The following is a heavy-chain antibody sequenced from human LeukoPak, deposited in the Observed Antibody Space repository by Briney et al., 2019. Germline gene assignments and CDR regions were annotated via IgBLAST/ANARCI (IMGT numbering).Heavy chain of an antibody. CDR1: GFTFSSYS. V-gene: IGHV3-21*01. Sequence: GGSLRLSCAASGFTFSSYSMNWVRQAPGKGLEWVSSICSSSSYIYYADSVKGRFTISRDNAKNSLHLQMSSLRAEDTAVYYCAASTKHPAMVDYWGQGTLVTVSS. CDR3: AASTKHPAMVDY. D-gene: IGHD5-18*01. CDR2: ICSSSSYI. J-gene: IGHJ4*02.